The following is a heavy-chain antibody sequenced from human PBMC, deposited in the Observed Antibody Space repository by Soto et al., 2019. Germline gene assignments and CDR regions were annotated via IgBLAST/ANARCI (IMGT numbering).Heavy chain of an antibody. J-gene: IGHJ4*02. Sequence: SETLSLTCSVSGASVSDKTFYWSWLRQSPAKGLEWIGYIYYSGTTNYNPSLKGRFTISVDKSKNQFSLRLNSVTAADTALYYCSRTTAVQNTPRSRYYFDYWGQGMLVTVSS. V-gene: IGHV4-61*01. CDR3: SRTTAVQNTPRSRYYFDY. D-gene: IGHD4-17*01. CDR2: IYYSGTT. CDR1: GASVSDKTFY.